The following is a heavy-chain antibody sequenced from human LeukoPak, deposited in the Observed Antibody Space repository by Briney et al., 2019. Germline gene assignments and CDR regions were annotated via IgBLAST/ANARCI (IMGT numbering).Heavy chain of an antibody. CDR1: GGSISDYY. CDR3: ARSYLGGTYYDWFDP. Sequence: PSETLSLTCTVSGGSISDYYWTWIRQPAGKGLEWIGRIYASGSTNYNPSLRSRVTISVDKSKNQFSLKLTSATAADTAVYYCARSYLGGTYYDWFDPWGQGTLVTVSS. J-gene: IGHJ5*02. D-gene: IGHD1-26*01. V-gene: IGHV4-4*07. CDR2: IYASGST.